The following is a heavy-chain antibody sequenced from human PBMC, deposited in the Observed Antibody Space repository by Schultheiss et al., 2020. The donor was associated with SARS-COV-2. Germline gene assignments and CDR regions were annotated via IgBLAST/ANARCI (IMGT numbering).Heavy chain of an antibody. D-gene: IGHD3-10*01. V-gene: IGHV3-21*01. CDR1: GFTFSSYS. J-gene: IGHJ4*02. Sequence: GESLKISCAASGFTFSSYSMNWVRQAPGKGLEWVSSISSSSSYIYYADSVKGRFTISRDNAKNSLYLQMNSLRAEDTAVYYCARARGYSFDYWGQGTLVTVSS. CDR2: ISSSSSYI. CDR3: ARARGYSFDY.